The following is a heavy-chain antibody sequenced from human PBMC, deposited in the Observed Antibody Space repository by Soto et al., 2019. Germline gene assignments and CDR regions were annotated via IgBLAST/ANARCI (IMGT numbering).Heavy chain of an antibody. Sequence: PGGSLRLSCAASGFTFSSYAMSWVRQAPGKGLEWVSAISGSRGSTYYADSVKGRFTISRDNSKNTLYLQMNSLRAEDTAVYYCANLRGYYDSSAYYPAPFDPWGQGTLVTVSS. CDR2: ISGSRGST. D-gene: IGHD3-22*01. CDR3: ANLRGYYDSSAYYPAPFDP. CDR1: GFTFSSYA. V-gene: IGHV3-23*01. J-gene: IGHJ5*02.